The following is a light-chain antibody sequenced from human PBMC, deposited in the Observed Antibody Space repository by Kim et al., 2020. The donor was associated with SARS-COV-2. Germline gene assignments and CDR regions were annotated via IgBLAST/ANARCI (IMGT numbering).Light chain of an antibody. CDR3: QQYHNFIT. Sequence: DIQMTQSPSSLSASVGDRVNITCRASQSINSWLAWYQQKPGKAPKLLLYKASSLESGVPSRFSGSGSGTEFTLTISSLQPDDFATYYCQQYHNFITFGQGTEVDIK. V-gene: IGKV1-5*03. CDR2: KAS. CDR1: QSINSW. J-gene: IGKJ1*01.